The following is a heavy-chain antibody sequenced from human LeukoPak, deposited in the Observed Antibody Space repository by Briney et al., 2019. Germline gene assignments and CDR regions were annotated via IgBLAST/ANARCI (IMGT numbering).Heavy chain of an antibody. D-gene: IGHD5-18*01. CDR1: GFIFSSCA. CDR2: ISHDGSNK. Sequence: GGSLRLSCAASGFIFSSCAMHWVRQAPGKGLEWVAVISHDGSNKYYADSVKGRFTISRDNSKNTLYLQMNSLRAEDTAVYYCARDTAMERPDAFDIWGQGTMVTVSS. V-gene: IGHV3-30*04. J-gene: IGHJ3*02. CDR3: ARDTAMERPDAFDI.